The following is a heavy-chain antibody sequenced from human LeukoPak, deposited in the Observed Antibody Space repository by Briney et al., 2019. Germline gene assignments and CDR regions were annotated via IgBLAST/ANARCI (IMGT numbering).Heavy chain of an antibody. CDR3: ARDIYCSSTSCYGGVDY. V-gene: IGHV3-48*03. CDR2: INTGSGVT. J-gene: IGHJ4*02. Sequence: PGGSLRLSCAASGFSFSSYEMNWVRQAPGKGLEWLSYINTGSGVTHYADSVKGRFTISRDNAKNSLYLQMNSLRAEDTAVYYCARDIYCSSTSCYGGVDYWGQGTLVTVSS. CDR1: GFSFSSYE. D-gene: IGHD2-2*01.